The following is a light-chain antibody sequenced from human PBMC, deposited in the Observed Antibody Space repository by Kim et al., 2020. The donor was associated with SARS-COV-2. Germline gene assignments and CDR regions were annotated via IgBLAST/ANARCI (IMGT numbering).Light chain of an antibody. V-gene: IGLV6-57*01. CDR2: ENN. CDR3: QSYDSSNPWV. J-gene: IGLJ3*02. CDR1: SGSIASNY. Sequence: NFLLTQHHSVSESPGKTVTISCTRSSGSIASNYVQWYQQRPGSSPTTVIYENNQRPSGVPDRFSGSIDSSSNSASLTISGLKTEDEADYYCQSYDSSNPWVFGGGTQLTVL.